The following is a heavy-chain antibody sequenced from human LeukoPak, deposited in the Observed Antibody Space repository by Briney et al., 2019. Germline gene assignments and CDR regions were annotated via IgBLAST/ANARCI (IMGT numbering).Heavy chain of an antibody. CDR1: GYTLTELS. CDR3: ATVYCSGGSCYSEFGY. V-gene: IGHV1-24*01. CDR2: FDPEDDET. D-gene: IGHD2-15*01. Sequence: ASVKVSCKVSGYTLTELSMHWVRQAPGKGLEWMGGFDPEDDETIYAQKFQGRVTMTEDTSTDTAYMELSSLRSEDTAVYYCATVYCSGGSCYSEFGYWGQGTLVTVSS. J-gene: IGHJ4*02.